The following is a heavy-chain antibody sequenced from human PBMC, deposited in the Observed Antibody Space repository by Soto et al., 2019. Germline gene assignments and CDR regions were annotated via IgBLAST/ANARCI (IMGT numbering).Heavy chain of an antibody. CDR2: ISYGGDNK. V-gene: IGHV3-30*09. Sequence: QVQLVESGGGVVQPGRSLRLSCAASRFIFSDYAMHWVRQAPGKGLEWVAVISYGGDNKYYAESVRGRFAISRDNLKNTLYLQMNSLNPEDTAVYHCAKARHSTSWYGVEADFWGQGTLVTVPS. CDR3: AKARHSTSWYGVEADF. J-gene: IGHJ4*02. D-gene: IGHD6-13*01. CDR1: RFIFSDYA.